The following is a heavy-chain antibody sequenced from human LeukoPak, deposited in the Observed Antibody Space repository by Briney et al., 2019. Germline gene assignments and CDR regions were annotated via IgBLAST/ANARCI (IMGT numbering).Heavy chain of an antibody. D-gene: IGHD4-17*01. Sequence: SETLSLTCAVSGDSFSSHYWSWIRQSPGTRLQWIGYISHIGRTNYNPSLKSRVTISIDTSKNQFSLKLRSVTAADTAVYYRARDLVTVTKGFDIWGQGTMVSVSS. V-gene: IGHV4-59*11. J-gene: IGHJ3*02. CDR2: ISHIGRT. CDR1: GDSFSSHY. CDR3: ARDLVTVTKGFDI.